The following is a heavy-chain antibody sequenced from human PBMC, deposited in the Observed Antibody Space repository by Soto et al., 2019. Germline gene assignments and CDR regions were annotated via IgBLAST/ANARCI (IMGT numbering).Heavy chain of an antibody. V-gene: IGHV3-21*01. D-gene: IGHD2-15*01. CDR2: IRGFSPYT. CDR1: GFTFRTYT. CDR3: ARDRGYDAHDYYYNAMDV. Sequence: GALRLSCVASGFTFRTYTMNWVRQAPGKGLEWVSGIRGFSPYTFYSESVKGRFTISRDNAKNSLYLQMNSLRAEDTAVYYCARDRGYDAHDYYYNAMDVSGQATNVTVSS. J-gene: IGHJ6*02.